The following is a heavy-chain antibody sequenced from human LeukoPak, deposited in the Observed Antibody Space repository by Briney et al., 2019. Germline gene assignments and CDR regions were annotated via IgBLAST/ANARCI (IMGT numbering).Heavy chain of an antibody. CDR2: ISSSSSYI. Sequence: GGSLRLSCAASGFTVSSNYMSWVRQAPGKGLEWVSSISSSSSYIYYADSVKGRFTISRDNAKNSLYLQMNSLRAEDTAVYYCARDRGGSYLGGYYFDYWGQGTLVTVSS. V-gene: IGHV3-21*01. CDR3: ARDRGGSYLGGYYFDY. CDR1: GFTVSSNY. D-gene: IGHD1-26*01. J-gene: IGHJ4*02.